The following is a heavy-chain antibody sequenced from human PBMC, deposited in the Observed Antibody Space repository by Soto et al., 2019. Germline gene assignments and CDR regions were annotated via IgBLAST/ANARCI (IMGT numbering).Heavy chain of an antibody. D-gene: IGHD4-17*01. V-gene: IGHV4-4*07. CDR2: IYSSGSS. Sequence: SETLSLTCTVSGGSISGSYWSWVRQPAGKGLEWIGRIYSSGSSNYNPSLNSRLTMSLDTSKNQFSLKLRSVTAADTAIYYCARLFTVTTDYYFGMDVWGQGTTVTVSS. J-gene: IGHJ6*02. CDR3: ARLFTVTTDYYFGMDV. CDR1: GGSISGSY.